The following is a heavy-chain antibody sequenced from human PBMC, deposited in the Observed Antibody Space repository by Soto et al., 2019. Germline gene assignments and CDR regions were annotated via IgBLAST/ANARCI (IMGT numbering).Heavy chain of an antibody. V-gene: IGHV5-51*01. J-gene: IGHJ6*02. CDR1: GYSFTSYW. CDR3: ARIAAAGTSYYYGMDI. D-gene: IGHD6-13*01. Sequence: GESLKISCKGSGYSFTSYWIGWVRQMPGKGLEWMGIIYPGDSDTRYSPSFQGQVTISADKSISTAYLQWSSLKASDTAMYYCARIAAAGTSYYYGMDIWGQGTTVTVSS. CDR2: IYPGDSDT.